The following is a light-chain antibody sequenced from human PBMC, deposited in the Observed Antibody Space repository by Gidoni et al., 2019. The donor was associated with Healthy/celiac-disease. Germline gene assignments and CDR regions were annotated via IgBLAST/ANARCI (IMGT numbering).Light chain of an antibody. J-gene: IGLJ1*01. CDR3: GTWDSSLSAGV. Sequence: QSVLTQPPSVSAATGQKVTISCSGSSSNIGNNYVSWSQQLPGTAPKLLIYHNNKRPSGIPDRFSGSKSGTSATLGITGLQTGDEADYYCGTWDSSLSAGVFGTGTKVTVL. CDR1: SSNIGNNY. V-gene: IGLV1-51*01. CDR2: HNN.